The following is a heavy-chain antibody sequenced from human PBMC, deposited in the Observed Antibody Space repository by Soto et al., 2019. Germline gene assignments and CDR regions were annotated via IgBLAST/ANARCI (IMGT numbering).Heavy chain of an antibody. Sequence: QVQLQESGPGLVKPSQTLSLTCTVSGGSISSGDYYWSWIRQHPGKGLEWIGYIYYSGSTYYNPSLKSRVTISVDTSKDQYSLKLSSVTAADTGVYYCARGSGSYYYKVYCHYGDQVTLVAFSS. V-gene: IGHV4-30-4*01. J-gene: IGHJ4*02. CDR2: IYYSGST. D-gene: IGHD1-26*01. CDR3: ARGSGSYYYKVYCHY. CDR1: GGSISSGDYY.